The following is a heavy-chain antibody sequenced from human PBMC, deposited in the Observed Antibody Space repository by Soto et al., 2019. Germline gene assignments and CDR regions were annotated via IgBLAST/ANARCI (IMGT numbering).Heavy chain of an antibody. CDR3: ARGDGITIFGVVIPYYYYGMDV. V-gene: IGHV3-30-3*01. Sequence: PGGSLRLSCAASGFTFSSYAMHWVRQAPGKGLEWVAVISYDGSNKYYADSVKGRFTISRDNSKNTLYLQMNSLRAEDTAVYYCARGDGITIFGVVIPYYYYGMDVWGQGTTVTVSS. J-gene: IGHJ6*02. CDR1: GFTFSSYA. CDR2: ISYDGSNK. D-gene: IGHD3-3*01.